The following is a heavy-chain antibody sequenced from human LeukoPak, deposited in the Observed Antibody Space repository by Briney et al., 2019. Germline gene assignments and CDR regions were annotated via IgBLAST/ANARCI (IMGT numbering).Heavy chain of an antibody. J-gene: IGHJ4*02. Sequence: GGSLRLSCAASGFTLSSYWMHWVRQAPGKGLVWVSRINSDGSSTSYADSVKGRFTISSDNAKNTLYLQMNSLRAEDTAVYYCARGKRGYSYGFDYWGQGTLVTVSS. CDR3: ARGKRGYSYGFDY. CDR2: INSDGSST. D-gene: IGHD5-18*01. V-gene: IGHV3-74*01. CDR1: GFTLSSYW.